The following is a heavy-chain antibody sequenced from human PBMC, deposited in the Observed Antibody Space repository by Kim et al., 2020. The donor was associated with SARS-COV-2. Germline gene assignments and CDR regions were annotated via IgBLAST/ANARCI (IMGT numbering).Heavy chain of an antibody. CDR1: GESFTDYY. Sequence: SETLSLTCAVYGESFTDYYWSWIRQTPGKGLEWIGEINYRGNSVYNPSLRSRITISIDPSKKQFSLNLRSVTAADMAVYYCAGVGGASVARIYLDYWGQGVLVTVSS. CDR2: INYRGNS. J-gene: IGHJ4*02. V-gene: IGHV4-34*01. D-gene: IGHD6-19*01. CDR3: AGVGGASVARIYLDY.